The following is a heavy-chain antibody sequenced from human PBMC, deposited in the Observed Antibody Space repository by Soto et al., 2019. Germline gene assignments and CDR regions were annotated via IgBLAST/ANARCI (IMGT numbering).Heavy chain of an antibody. D-gene: IGHD3-22*01. V-gene: IGHV1-46*01. J-gene: IGHJ6*02. CDR1: GYTFTSYY. CDR2: INPSGGST. CDR3: ARDREDSSGYYYYYYGMDV. Sequence: QVQLVQSGAEVKKPGASVKVSCKASGYTFTSYYMHWVRQAPGQGLEWMGIINPSGGSTSYAQKFQGRVTMTRDTSTSTVYMELSSLRSEDTAVYYCARDREDSSGYYYYYYGMDVWGQGTTVTVSS.